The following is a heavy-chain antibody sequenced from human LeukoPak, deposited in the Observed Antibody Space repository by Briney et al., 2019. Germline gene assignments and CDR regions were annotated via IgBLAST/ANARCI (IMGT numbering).Heavy chain of an antibody. CDR2: IYHSGST. CDR3: ASGPWYYYDSSGSSDY. J-gene: IGHJ4*02. D-gene: IGHD3-22*01. V-gene: IGHV4-39*07. Sequence: PSETLSLTCTVSGGSISSSSYYWGWIRQPPGKGLEWIGSIYHSGSTYYNPSLKSRVTISVDTSKNQFSLKLSSVTAADTAVYYCASGPWYYYDSSGSSDYWGQGTLVTVSS. CDR1: GGSISSSSYY.